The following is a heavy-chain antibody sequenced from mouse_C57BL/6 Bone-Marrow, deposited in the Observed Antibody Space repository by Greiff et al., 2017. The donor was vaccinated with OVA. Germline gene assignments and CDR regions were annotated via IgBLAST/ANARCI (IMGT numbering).Heavy chain of an antibody. V-gene: IGHV1-81*01. J-gene: IGHJ2*01. D-gene: IGHD1-1*01. CDR1: GYTFTSYG. CDR2: IYPRSGNT. Sequence: QVQLQQSGAELARPGASVKLSCKASGYTFTSYGISWVKQRTGQGLEWIGEIYPRSGNTYYNEKFKGKATLTADKSSSTAYMELRSLTSEDSAVYFCARRRLLLRLGYWGQGTTLTVSS. CDR3: ARRRLLLRLGY.